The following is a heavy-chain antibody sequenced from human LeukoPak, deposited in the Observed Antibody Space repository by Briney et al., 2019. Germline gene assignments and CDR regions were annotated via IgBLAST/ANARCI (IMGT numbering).Heavy chain of an antibody. Sequence: GASVKVSCKASGYTFTSYGISWVRQAPGQGLEWMGWISAYNGNTNYAQKLQGRVTMTTDTSTSTAYMELRSLRSDDTAVYYCARRYCGGSCYPPEGYYYYGMDVWGQGTTVTVSS. V-gene: IGHV1-18*01. D-gene: IGHD2-15*01. CDR2: ISAYNGNT. CDR1: GYTFTSYG. CDR3: ARRYCGGSCYPPEGYYYYGMDV. J-gene: IGHJ6*02.